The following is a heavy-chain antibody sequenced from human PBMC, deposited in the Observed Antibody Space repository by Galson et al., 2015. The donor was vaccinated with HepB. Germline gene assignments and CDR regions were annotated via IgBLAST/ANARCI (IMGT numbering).Heavy chain of an antibody. D-gene: IGHD3-16*01. CDR1: GGTFSSYA. CDR2: IIPNLGIA. V-gene: IGHV1-69*04. Sequence: SVKVSCKASGGTFSSYAISWVRQAPGQGLEWMGRIIPNLGIANYAQKFQGRVTITTDKSTSTAYMELSSLRSEDTAVYYCALPGEGDAFDIWGQGTMVTVSS. J-gene: IGHJ3*02. CDR3: ALPGEGDAFDI.